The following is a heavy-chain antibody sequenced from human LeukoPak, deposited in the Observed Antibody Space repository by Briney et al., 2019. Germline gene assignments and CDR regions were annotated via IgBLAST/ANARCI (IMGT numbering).Heavy chain of an antibody. CDR1: GYSFTDYY. CDR2: INTKSGRT. Sequence: ASVKVSCKTSGYSFTDYYIQWVRQAPGQGLEWMGWINTKSGRTSSARKFQGRVTMTRDPSITTVYMDMAWLTSVDTAIYFCARADFIDAGPYLIGPWGQGTLVTVSS. J-gene: IGHJ5*02. CDR3: ARADFIDAGPYLIGP. V-gene: IGHV1-2*02. D-gene: IGHD3-3*01.